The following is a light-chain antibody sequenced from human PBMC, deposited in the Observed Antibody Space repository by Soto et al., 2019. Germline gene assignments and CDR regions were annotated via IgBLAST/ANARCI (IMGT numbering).Light chain of an antibody. CDR3: SSYAGTNNWV. CDR2: EVN. V-gene: IGLV2-8*01. J-gene: IGLJ3*02. CDR1: SSDVGGYNY. Sequence: QSALTQPASVSGSPGQSITISCTGTSSDVGGYNYVSWYQQHPGKAPKVMIYEVNKRPSGVPDRFSGSKSGNTASLTVSGLQAEDEADYYCSSYAGTNNWVFGGGTKLTVL.